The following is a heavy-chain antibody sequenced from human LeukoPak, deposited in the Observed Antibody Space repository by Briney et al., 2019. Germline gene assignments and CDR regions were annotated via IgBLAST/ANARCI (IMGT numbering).Heavy chain of an antibody. CDR3: AKEITATGLDY. J-gene: IGHJ4*02. V-gene: IGHV3-74*01. CDR2: INTDGSST. CDR1: GFTFSSYW. Sequence: GGSLRLSCTASGFTFSSYWMHWVRQAPGKGLVWVSRINTDGSSTSYADSVKGRFTISRDNAKNTLYLQMNSLRAEDTALYYCAKEITATGLDYWGQGTLVTVSS. D-gene: IGHD3-16*01.